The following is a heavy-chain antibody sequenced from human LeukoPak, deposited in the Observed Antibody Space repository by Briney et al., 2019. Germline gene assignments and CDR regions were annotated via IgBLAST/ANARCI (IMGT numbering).Heavy chain of an antibody. CDR2: ISSSSSYI. D-gene: IGHD2-2*01. V-gene: IGHV3-21*01. CDR1: GFTFSSYS. CDR3: ARSIVVVPAAMSVGIHNWFDP. J-gene: IGHJ5*02. Sequence: GGSLRLSCAASGFTFSSYSMNWVRQAPGKGLEWVSSISSSSSYIYYADSVKGRFTISRDNAKNSLYLQMNSLRAEDTAVYYCARSIVVVPAAMSVGIHNWFDPWGQGTLVTVSS.